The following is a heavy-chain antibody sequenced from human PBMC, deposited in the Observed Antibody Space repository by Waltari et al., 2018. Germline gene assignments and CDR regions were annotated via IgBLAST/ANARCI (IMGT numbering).Heavy chain of an antibody. V-gene: IGHV1-46*01. CDR1: GYRFTSYY. CDR2: MNSGGDTT. J-gene: IGHJ4*02. Sequence: QVQLVQSGADLKKPGASVKVSCKASGYRFTSYYIQWVRQAPGQGLEWLGVMNSGGDTTIYAQKFQGRVTMTRDTSTSTVYMELSSLRSEDTAVYYCARLGITMTPDYWGQGTLVTVSS. CDR3: ARLGITMTPDY.